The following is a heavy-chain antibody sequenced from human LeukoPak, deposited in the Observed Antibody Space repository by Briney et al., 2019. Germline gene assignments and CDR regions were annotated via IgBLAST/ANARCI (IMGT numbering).Heavy chain of an antibody. V-gene: IGHV4-38-2*02. CDR2: IYHSGST. CDR1: GYSISSGYY. CDR3: ARGLDSSGYYVDAFDI. Sequence: SETLSLTCTVSGYSISSGYYWGWIRQPPGKGLEWIGSIYHSGSTYYNPSLKSRVTISVDTSKNQFSLKLSSVTAADTAVYYCARGLDSSGYYVDAFDIWGQGTMVTVSS. D-gene: IGHD3-22*01. J-gene: IGHJ3*02.